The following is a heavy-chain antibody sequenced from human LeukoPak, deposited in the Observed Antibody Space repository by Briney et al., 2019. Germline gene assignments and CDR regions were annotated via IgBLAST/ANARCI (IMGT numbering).Heavy chain of an antibody. J-gene: IGHJ6*03. D-gene: IGHD2-2*01. CDR2: IIPIFGTA. CDR1: GGTFSSYA. Sequence: ASVKVSCKASGGTFSSYAISWVRQAPGQGLEWMGGIIPIFGTANYAQKFQGRVTITTDESTSTAYMELSSLRSEDTAVYYCARVGDPHCSSTSCYYYYYYMDVWGKGTTVTVSS. V-gene: IGHV1-69*05. CDR3: ARVGDPHCSSTSCYYYYYYMDV.